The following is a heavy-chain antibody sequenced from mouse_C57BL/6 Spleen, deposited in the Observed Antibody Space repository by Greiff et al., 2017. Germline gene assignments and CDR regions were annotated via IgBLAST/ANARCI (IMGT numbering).Heavy chain of an antibody. CDR1: GYTFTSYW. CDR3: ARGDYYGSSYGWAY. V-gene: IGHV1-52*01. Sequence: QVQLQQPGAELVRPGSSVKLSCKASGYTFTSYWMHWVKQRPIQGLEWIGNIDPSDSETHYNQKFKDKATLTVDKSSSTAYMQLSSLTSEDSAVYDCARGDYYGSSYGWAYWGQGTLVTVSA. J-gene: IGHJ3*01. CDR2: IDPSDSET. D-gene: IGHD1-1*01.